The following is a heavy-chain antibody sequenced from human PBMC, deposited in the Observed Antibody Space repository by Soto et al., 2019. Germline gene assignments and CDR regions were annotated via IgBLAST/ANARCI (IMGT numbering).Heavy chain of an antibody. CDR2: FSSSPSYI. V-gene: IGHV3-21*01. CDR3: ARGNADYYDSSGYFDS. J-gene: IGHJ4*02. CDR1: GFTLISFS. D-gene: IGHD3-22*01. Sequence: PGGSLRLSCAASGFTLISFSMNWVRQAPGKGLEWVSSFSSSPSYIYYEDSVKGRFTVSRDNAKNSLYLQMNSLRTEDTAVYYCARGNADYYDSSGYFDSWGQGTLVTVSS.